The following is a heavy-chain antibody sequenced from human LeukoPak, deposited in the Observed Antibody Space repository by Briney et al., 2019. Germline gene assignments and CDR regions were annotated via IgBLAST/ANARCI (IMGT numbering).Heavy chain of an antibody. CDR1: GFTFSSYG. Sequence: GGSLRLSCAASGFTFSSYGMHWVRQAPGKGLEWVAVISYDGSNKYYADSVKGRFTISRDNSKNTLYLQMNSLRAEDTAVYYCAKEWVEMATFSNWFDPWGQGTLVTVSS. CDR2: ISYDGSNK. J-gene: IGHJ5*02. D-gene: IGHD5-24*01. CDR3: AKEWVEMATFSNWFDP. V-gene: IGHV3-30*18.